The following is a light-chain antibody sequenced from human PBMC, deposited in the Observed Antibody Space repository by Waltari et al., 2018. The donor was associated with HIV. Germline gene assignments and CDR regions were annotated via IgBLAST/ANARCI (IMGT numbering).Light chain of an antibody. CDR3: ATWDDSLIWV. J-gene: IGLJ3*02. CDR1: NSNIGPNS. V-gene: IGLV1-47*01. CDR2: RNN. Sequence: QPVLTQPPSASGTPGHGVTISCSGSNSNIGPNSVSWYQHLPGMAPKLLIYRNNRRPSGIPDRFSGSRSGTSASLAISGLRSEDEADYYCATWDDSLIWVFGGGTKLTVL.